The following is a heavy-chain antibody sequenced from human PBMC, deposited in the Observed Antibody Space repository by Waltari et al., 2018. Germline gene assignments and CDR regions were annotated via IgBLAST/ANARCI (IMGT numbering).Heavy chain of an antibody. D-gene: IGHD3-22*01. CDR2: IYYSGTT. V-gene: IGHV4-30-4*01. CDR3: VRDDITLIARRFDP. CDR1: GGSISSVHYY. Sequence: QVQLQESGPGLVKASQTLSLTCTVSGGSISSVHYYWSWIRQPPGKGLEWIGYIYYSGTTDYNPSLKSRVTISVDTSKNQFSLKLTSVTAADTAVYYCVRDDITLIARRFDPWGQGTLVTVSS. J-gene: IGHJ5*02.